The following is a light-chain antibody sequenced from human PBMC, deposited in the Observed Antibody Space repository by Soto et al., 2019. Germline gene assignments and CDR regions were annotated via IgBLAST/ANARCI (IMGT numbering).Light chain of an antibody. CDR1: SSDVGGYNY. CDR3: SSYTSSSTLA. CDR2: DVS. J-gene: IGLJ1*01. V-gene: IGLV2-14*01. Sequence: QSVLTQPASVSGSPGQSITISCTGTSSDVGGYNYVSWYQQHPGKAPKLMIYDVSNRPSGVSNRFSGSKSGNTASLTISGLQAEDEADYYCSSYTSSSTLAFGTGTNSPS.